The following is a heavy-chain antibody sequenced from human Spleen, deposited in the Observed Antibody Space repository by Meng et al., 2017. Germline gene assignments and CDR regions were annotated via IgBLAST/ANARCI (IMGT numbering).Heavy chain of an antibody. J-gene: IGHJ4*02. CDR1: GVSFSDSD. CDR2: ISSSGSTI. V-gene: IGHV3-48*01. Sequence: LSLTCAVSGVSFSDSDIHWVRQAPGKGLEWVSYISSSGSTIYYADSVKGRFTISRDNSKNTLYLQMNSLRAEDTAVYYCARASWYYYDSSGYFHSYYFDYWGQGTLVTVSS. CDR3: ARASWYYYDSSGYFHSYYFDY. D-gene: IGHD3-22*01.